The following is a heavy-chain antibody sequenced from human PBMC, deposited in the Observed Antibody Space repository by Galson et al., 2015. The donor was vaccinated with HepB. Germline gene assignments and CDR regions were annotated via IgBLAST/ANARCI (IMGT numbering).Heavy chain of an antibody. J-gene: IGHJ2*01. V-gene: IGHV3-21*01. Sequence: SLRLSCAASGFTFSSYSMNWVRQAPGKGLEWVSSISSSSSYIYYADSVEGRFTISRDNAKNSLYLQMNSPRAEDTAVYYCARDPIGDPTAAAANYWYFDLWGRGTLVTVSS. CDR1: GFTFSSYS. D-gene: IGHD6-13*01. CDR2: ISSSSSYI. CDR3: ARDPIGDPTAAAANYWYFDL.